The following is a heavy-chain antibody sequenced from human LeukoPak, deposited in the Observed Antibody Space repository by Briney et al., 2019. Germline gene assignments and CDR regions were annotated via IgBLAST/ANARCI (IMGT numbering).Heavy chain of an antibody. CDR3: ARELFGVFDF. V-gene: IGHV1-18*01. CDR1: GYTFTSYG. CDR2: ISGYDGNT. D-gene: IGHD3-10*02. J-gene: IGHJ4*02. Sequence: VASVKVSCKASGYTFTSYGVSWVRQAPGQGLECLGWISGYDGNTNYAQDVQGRVTMSTDTSTSTAYMELRSLRSDDTAVYYCARELFGVFDFWGQGTLVTVSS.